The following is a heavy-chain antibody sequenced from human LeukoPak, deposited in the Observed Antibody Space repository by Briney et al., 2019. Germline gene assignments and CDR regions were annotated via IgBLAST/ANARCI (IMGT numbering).Heavy chain of an antibody. CDR1: GFTFGSYA. CDR2: ISYDGSNK. D-gene: IGHD5-18*01. Sequence: GGSLRLSCAASGFTFGSYAMLWVRQAPGKGLEWVADISYDGSNKYYADSVKGRFTISRDNSENTVYLQMNNLRGEDTAIYYYSCRITGYGSDYVFWGQGTLVTVSS. CDR3: SCRITGYGSDYVF. J-gene: IGHJ4*02. V-gene: IGHV3-30-3*01.